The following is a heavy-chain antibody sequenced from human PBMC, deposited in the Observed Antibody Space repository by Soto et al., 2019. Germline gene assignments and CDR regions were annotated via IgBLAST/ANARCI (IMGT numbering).Heavy chain of an antibody. D-gene: IGHD3-10*01. J-gene: IGHJ3*02. CDR2: ISGSGGST. V-gene: IGHV3-23*01. CDR1: GFTFSSYA. CDR3: AKDVGTGPHDYYGSGSYYNVKFQGAFDI. Sequence: GGSLRLSCAASGFTFSSYAMSWVRQAPGKGLEWVSAISGSGGSTYYADSVKGRFTISRDNSKNTLYLQMNSLRAEDTAVYYCAKDVGTGPHDYYGSGSYYNVKFQGAFDIWGQGTMVTVSS.